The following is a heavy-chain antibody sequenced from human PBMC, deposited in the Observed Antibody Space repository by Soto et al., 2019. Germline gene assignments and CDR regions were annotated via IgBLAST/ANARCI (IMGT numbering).Heavy chain of an antibody. V-gene: IGHV1-3*01. Sequence: QVQLVQSGAEVKKPGASVKVSCKASGYTFTNYAMHWVRQAPGQRLEWMGWINAGNGNTKYSQKFQGRVTITRDTSGSTVYMELSSMRSEDTAVYYFASGGILYWYFDLWGRGTLVTVSS. D-gene: IGHD1-26*01. CDR1: GYTFTNYA. CDR3: ASGGILYWYFDL. J-gene: IGHJ2*01. CDR2: INAGNGNT.